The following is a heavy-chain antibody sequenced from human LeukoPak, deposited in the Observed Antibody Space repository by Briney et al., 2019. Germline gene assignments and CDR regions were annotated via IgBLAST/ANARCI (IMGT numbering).Heavy chain of an antibody. CDR3: ARALNGFDI. V-gene: IGHV3-53*01. CDR2: IYSGGSI. Sequence: QPGGSLRLSCAASGFTFSMFDMHWVRQAPGKGLEWVSVIYSGGSIYYADSVKGRFTISRDNSRNTLYLQMNSLRAEDTAVYYCARALNGFDIWGPGTLVTVSS. CDR1: GFTFSMFD. J-gene: IGHJ3*02.